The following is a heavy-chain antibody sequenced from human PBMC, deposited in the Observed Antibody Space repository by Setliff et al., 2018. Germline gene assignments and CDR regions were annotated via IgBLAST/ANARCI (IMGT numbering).Heavy chain of an antibody. CDR3: ARAAARAEYSDTSAYLPFDF. V-gene: IGHV4-38-2*02. Sequence: SETLSLTCTVSGYPISRGFYWGWIRQSPGKGLEWIGSVYHSGSSYQNPSLRSRIAVSVDTSKNQFSLRLNSVTAADTAVYFCARAAARAEYSDTSAYLPFDFWGLETLVTVSS. CDR1: GYPISRGFY. J-gene: IGHJ4*02. CDR2: VYHSGSS. D-gene: IGHD3-16*01.